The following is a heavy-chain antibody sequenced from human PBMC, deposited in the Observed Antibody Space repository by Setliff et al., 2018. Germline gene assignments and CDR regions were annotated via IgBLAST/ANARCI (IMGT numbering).Heavy chain of an antibody. CDR2: IHQRGRT. Sequence: PSETLSLTCGVSGVSITSGHYWGWIRQSPGKGLEWLATIHQRGRTYYNPSLNSRVTISLDTSKNHFSLKLRSVTAEDSAVYYRASPGRDNLDSPFDAFDIWGQGTKVT. V-gene: IGHV4-38-2*01. CDR3: ASPGRDNLDSPFDAFDI. CDR1: GVSITSGHY. D-gene: IGHD3-3*01. J-gene: IGHJ3*02.